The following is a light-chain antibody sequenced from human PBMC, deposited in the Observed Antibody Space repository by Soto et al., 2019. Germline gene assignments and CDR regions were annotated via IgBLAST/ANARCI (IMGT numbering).Light chain of an antibody. CDR1: SSNIGAGYD. Sequence: QAVVTQPPSVSVAPGQRVTISCTGSSSNIGAGYDVHWYQQLPGTAPKPLIYGNSNRPSGVPARFSGSKSGTSANLAITGLRAEAEDDYYYQSYDSSLGGVVFGGGTKLTVL. CDR3: QSYDSSLGGVV. J-gene: IGLJ2*01. V-gene: IGLV1-40*01. CDR2: GNS.